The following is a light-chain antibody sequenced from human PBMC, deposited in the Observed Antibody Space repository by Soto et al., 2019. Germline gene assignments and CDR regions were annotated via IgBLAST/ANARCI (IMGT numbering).Light chain of an antibody. CDR2: EGS. CDR1: SSDVGSYNL. V-gene: IGLV2-23*01. Sequence: SVLTQPASVSGSPGQSITISCTGTSSDVGSYNLVSWYQQHPGKAPKLMIYEGSKRPSGASNRFSGSKSGNTASLTISGLQAEDEADYYCCSYAGSSTSLYVFGTGTKVTVL. CDR3: CSYAGSSTSLYV. J-gene: IGLJ1*01.